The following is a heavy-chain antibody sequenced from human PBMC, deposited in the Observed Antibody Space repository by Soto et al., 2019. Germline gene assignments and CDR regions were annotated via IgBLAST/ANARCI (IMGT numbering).Heavy chain of an antibody. CDR2: INPNSGGT. J-gene: IGHJ5*02. CDR3: ARGYCSGGSCSNWFDP. CDR1: GYTFTGYY. Sequence: QVQLVQSGAEVKKPGASVKVSCKASGYTFTGYYMHWVRQAPGQGLEWMGWINPNSGGTNYAQKFQGWVTMTRDTSISTAYKELSRLRSDDTAVYYCARGYCSGGSCSNWFDPWGQGTLVTVSS. V-gene: IGHV1-2*04. D-gene: IGHD2-15*01.